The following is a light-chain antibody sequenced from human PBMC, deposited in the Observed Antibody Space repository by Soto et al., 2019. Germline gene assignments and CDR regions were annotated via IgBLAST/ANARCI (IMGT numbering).Light chain of an antibody. CDR2: DVS. CDR3: SSYTSSSIYVV. CDR1: SSDVGGYNY. V-gene: IGLV2-14*01. Sequence: QSALTQPASVSGSPGQSITISCIGTSSDVGGYNYVSWYQQHPGKPPKLMIYDVSNRPSGVSNRFSGSKSGNTASLTISGLQAEDEADYYCSSYTSSSIYVVFGGGTKLTVL. J-gene: IGLJ2*01.